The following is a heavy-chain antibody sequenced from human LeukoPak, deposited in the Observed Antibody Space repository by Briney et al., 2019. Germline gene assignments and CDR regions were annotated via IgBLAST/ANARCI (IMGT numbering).Heavy chain of an antibody. Sequence: SVKVSCKASGGTFISYAINWVRQAPGQGLEWMGGITPMFGTAKYAQKFQGRVTITADESTSTAYMELSSLRSEDTAVYYCARDSSEFRSLIFHWGQGTLVTVSS. CDR1: GGTFISYA. V-gene: IGHV1-69*01. D-gene: IGHD3-9*01. J-gene: IGHJ1*01. CDR2: ITPMFGTA. CDR3: ARDSSEFRSLIFH.